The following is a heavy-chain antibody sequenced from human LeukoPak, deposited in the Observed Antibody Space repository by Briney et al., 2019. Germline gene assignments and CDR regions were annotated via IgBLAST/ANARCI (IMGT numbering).Heavy chain of an antibody. Sequence: TSETLSLTCAVYGWSFNVYYWNWIRQPPGKGLEWIGEINARGDTNFNPSLKSRVTISVDTSKSQFSLRLTSMIAADTAVYYCARGQVTAAQGNNWFDPWGQGTLVTVSS. V-gene: IGHV4-34*01. CDR2: INARGDT. CDR3: ARGQVTAAQGNNWFDP. J-gene: IGHJ5*02. CDR1: GWSFNVYY. D-gene: IGHD2-2*01.